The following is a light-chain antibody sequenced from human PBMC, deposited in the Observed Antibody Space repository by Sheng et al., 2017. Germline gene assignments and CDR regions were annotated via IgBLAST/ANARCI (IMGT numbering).Light chain of an antibody. V-gene: IGKV3-15*01. CDR3: QQYNNWPRPWT. Sequence: EIVMTQSPATLSVSPGERATLSCRASQSVSSNLAWYQQKPGQAPRLLIYGASTRATGIPARFSGSGSGTEFTLTISSLQSEDFAVYYCQQYNNWPRPWT. J-gene: IGKJ1*01. CDR1: QSVSSN. CDR2: GAS.